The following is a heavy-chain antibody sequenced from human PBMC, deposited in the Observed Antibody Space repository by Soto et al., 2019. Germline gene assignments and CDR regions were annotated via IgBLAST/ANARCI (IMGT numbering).Heavy chain of an antibody. J-gene: IGHJ5*02. CDR2: ISRSGSNI. Sequence: GGSLRLSCAASGFTFSSYRMNWVRQAPGKGLEWVSSISRSGSNIYHADSVKGRFTISRDNAKNSLYLQMNSLRTEDTAVYYCARDRSAGDYGNWFDPWGQGTLVTVSS. CDR1: GFTFSSYR. D-gene: IGHD3-16*01. CDR3: ARDRSAGDYGNWFDP. V-gene: IGHV3-21*06.